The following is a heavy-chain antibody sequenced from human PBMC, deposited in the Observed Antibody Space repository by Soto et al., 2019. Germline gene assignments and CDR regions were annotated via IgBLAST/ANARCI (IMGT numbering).Heavy chain of an antibody. CDR1: GGSVSESHYS. V-gene: IGHV4-39*01. Sequence: QVHLQESGPGPVRPSETLSPTCIVSGGSVSESHYSWGWFRQPPGKGLEWLGNVFSTGRTSYNPYLQSRVSVALDTARNQNFLKVNAVAAADTARYYCATYLVWGQGTLVTVS. CDR2: VFSTGRT. CDR3: ATYLV. D-gene: IGHD2-8*02. J-gene: IGHJ4*02.